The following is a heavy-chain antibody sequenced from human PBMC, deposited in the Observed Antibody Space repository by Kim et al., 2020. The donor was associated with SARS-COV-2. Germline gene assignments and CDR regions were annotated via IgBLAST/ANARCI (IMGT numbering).Heavy chain of an antibody. CDR1: GGSIGPYYW. J-gene: IGHJ4*02. CDR3: ARRLSAPSIYIYS. Sequence: SETLSLTCTVSGGSIGPYYWWSWVRQSPGKALEWIGDIYHSGGTDYNPSLRSRVTISVDKSKNQFSLRVTSMTAADSAAYYCARRLSAPSIYIYSWGQGT. V-gene: IGHV4-4*02. D-gene: IGHD3-16*02. CDR2: IYHSGGT.